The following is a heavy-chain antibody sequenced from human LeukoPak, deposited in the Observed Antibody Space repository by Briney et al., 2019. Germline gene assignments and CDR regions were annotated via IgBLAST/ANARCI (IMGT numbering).Heavy chain of an antibody. CDR3: AKDSYGSGSYYNFFNWFDP. CDR1: GFTFSSYA. V-gene: IGHV3-23*01. J-gene: IGHJ5*02. CDR2: ISGSGGST. D-gene: IGHD3-10*01. Sequence: GGSLRLSCAASGFTFSSYAMSWVRQAPGKGLEWVSAISGSGGSTYYADSVKGRFTTSRDNSKNTLYLQMNSLRAEDTAVYYCAKDSYGSGSYYNFFNWFDPWGQGTLVTVSS.